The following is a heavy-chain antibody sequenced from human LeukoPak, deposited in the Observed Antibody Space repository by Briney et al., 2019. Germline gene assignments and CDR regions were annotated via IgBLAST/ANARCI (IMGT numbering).Heavy chain of an antibody. CDR1: GVSISSSSYY. D-gene: IGHD3-22*01. J-gene: IGHJ3*02. V-gene: IGHV4-39*01. CDR2: IYYSGST. Sequence: SETLSLTCTVSGVSISSSSYYWGWIRQPPGKGLEWIGSIYYSGSTYYNPSLKSRVTISVDTSKNQFSLKLSSVTAADTAVYYCARRRDYYDSSGYYLNDAFDIWGQGTMVTVSS. CDR3: ARRRDYYDSSGYYLNDAFDI.